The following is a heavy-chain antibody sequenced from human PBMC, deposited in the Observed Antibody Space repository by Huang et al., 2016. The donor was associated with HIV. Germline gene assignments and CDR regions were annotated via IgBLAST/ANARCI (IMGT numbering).Heavy chain of an antibody. Sequence: QVHLVQSGAEVKKPGSSVRVSCTASGGSFKISGISWVRQGPGQGLGGLGGSLPMLGRANCAQKMSYRVTITARESTTTVYMDLTSLRPEDTAVYYCASGASYEIWTPYYSGWHYSMDVWGEGTTVTVSS. CDR3: ASGASYEIWTPYYSGWHYSMDV. CDR2: SLPMLGRA. D-gene: IGHD3-9*01. V-gene: IGHV1-69*13. CDR1: GGSFKISG. J-gene: IGHJ6*03.